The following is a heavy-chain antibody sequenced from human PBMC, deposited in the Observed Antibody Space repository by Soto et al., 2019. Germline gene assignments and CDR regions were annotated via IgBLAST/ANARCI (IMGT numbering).Heavy chain of an antibody. CDR2: ISGSGGST. V-gene: IGHV3-23*01. J-gene: IGHJ3*02. CDR1: GFTFSSYA. CDR3: AKGAPPIVRYFDWFILGLSAFDI. D-gene: IGHD3-9*01. Sequence: GGSLRLSCAASGFTFSSYAMSWVRQAPGKGLEWVSAISGSGGSTYYADSVKGRFTISRDNSKNTLYLQMNSLRAEDTAVYYCAKGAPPIVRYFDWFILGLSAFDIWGQGTMVTVSS.